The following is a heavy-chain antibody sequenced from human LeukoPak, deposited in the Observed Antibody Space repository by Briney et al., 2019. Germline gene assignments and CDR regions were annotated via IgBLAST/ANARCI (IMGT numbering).Heavy chain of an antibody. J-gene: IGHJ4*02. CDR1: GGTFSSYA. CDR3: AREKGLITGTTFRW. V-gene: IGHV1-69*13. Sequence: ASVTVSCTASGGTFSSYAISWVRQAPGQGLEWMGGIIPIFGTANYAQKFQGRVTITADESTSTAYMELSSLRSEDTAVYYCAREKGLITGTTFRWWGQGTLVTVSS. CDR2: IIPIFGTA. D-gene: IGHD1-7*01.